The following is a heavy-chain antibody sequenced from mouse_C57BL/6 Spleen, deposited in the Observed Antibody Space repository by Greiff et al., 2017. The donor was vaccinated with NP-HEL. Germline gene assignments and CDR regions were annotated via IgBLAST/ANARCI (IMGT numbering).Heavy chain of an antibody. Sequence: VQLQQSGPELVKPGAPVKISCKASGYTFTDYYMNWVKQSHGKSLEWIGDINPNNGGTSYNQKFKGTATLTVDKSSSTAYMELRSLTSEDSAVYYCASIYYGNYEGFAYWGQGTLVTVSA. CDR2: INPNNGGT. CDR3: ASIYYGNYEGFAY. V-gene: IGHV1-26*01. CDR1: GYTFTDYY. J-gene: IGHJ3*01. D-gene: IGHD2-1*01.